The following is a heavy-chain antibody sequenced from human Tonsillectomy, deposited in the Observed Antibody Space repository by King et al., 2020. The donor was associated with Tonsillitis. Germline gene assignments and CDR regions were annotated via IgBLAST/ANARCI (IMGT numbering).Heavy chain of an antibody. J-gene: IGHJ4*02. Sequence: VQLVESGGGVVQPGRSLRLSCAASGFTFSRYGMHWVRQAPGKGLEWVAVISYDGSNKYYADSVKGRFTISRDNSNNTLYLQMNSLRAEDTAFYYCAKALPTYCSTTSCYANPFDYWGQGTLLTVSS. CDR3: AKALPTYCSTTSCYANPFDY. D-gene: IGHD2-2*01. CDR2: ISYDGSNK. CDR1: GFTFSRYG. V-gene: IGHV3-30*18.